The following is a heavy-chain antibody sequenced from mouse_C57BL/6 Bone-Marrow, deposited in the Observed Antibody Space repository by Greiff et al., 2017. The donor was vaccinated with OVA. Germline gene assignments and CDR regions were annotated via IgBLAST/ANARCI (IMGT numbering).Heavy chain of an antibody. CDR1: GYTFTSYW. J-gene: IGHJ3*01. V-gene: IGHV1-52*01. Sequence: QVQLQQPGAELVRPGSSVKLSCKASGYTFTSYWMHWVKQRPIQGLEWIGNIDPSDSETHYNQKFKDKATLTVDKSSSTAYMQLSSLTSEDSAVYYCASEGFDGYSAWFAYWGQGTLVTVSA. CDR3: ASEGFDGYSAWFAY. D-gene: IGHD2-3*01. CDR2: IDPSDSET.